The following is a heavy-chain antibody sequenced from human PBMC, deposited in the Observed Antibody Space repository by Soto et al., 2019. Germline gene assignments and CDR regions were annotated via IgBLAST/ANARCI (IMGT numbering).Heavy chain of an antibody. V-gene: IGHV3-23*01. CDR1: GFTFSSYS. CDR3: AKCMQAYWNYDAHHI. CDR2: ITATGGTT. Sequence: GGSLRLSCAASGFTFSSYSMSWVRQAPGKGLEWVAHITATGGTTYYADSVKGRFTISRDTSRNTLYLHMNSLRAEDTALYYCAKCMQAYWNYDAHHIWGQGTMVTVSS. D-gene: IGHD1-7*01. J-gene: IGHJ3*02.